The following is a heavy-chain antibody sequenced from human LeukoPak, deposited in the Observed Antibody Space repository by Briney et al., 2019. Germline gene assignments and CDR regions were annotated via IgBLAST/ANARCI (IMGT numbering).Heavy chain of an antibody. J-gene: IGHJ3*02. CDR3: ARDGVWGSYRPGAFDI. D-gene: IGHD3-16*02. Sequence: PSETLSLTCTVSGGSISSYYWSWIRQPPGKGLEWIGYIYYSGSTNYNPSLKSRVTISVDTSKNQFSLKLSSVTAADTAVYYCARDGVWGSYRPGAFDIWGQGTMDTVSS. CDR1: GGSISSYY. V-gene: IGHV4-59*01. CDR2: IYYSGST.